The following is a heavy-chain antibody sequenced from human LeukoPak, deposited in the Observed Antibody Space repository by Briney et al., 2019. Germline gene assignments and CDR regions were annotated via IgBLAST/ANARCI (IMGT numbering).Heavy chain of an antibody. CDR1: GFTFSSYG. Sequence: GGSLRLSCAASGFTFSSYGMSWVRQAPGKGLEWVSAISGSGGSTYYADSVKGRFTISRDNSKNTLYLQMNSLRAEDTAVYYCAKPRTGNHYYYMDVWGKGTTVTISS. D-gene: IGHD3-10*01. J-gene: IGHJ6*03. CDR3: AKPRTGNHYYYMDV. V-gene: IGHV3-23*01. CDR2: ISGSGGST.